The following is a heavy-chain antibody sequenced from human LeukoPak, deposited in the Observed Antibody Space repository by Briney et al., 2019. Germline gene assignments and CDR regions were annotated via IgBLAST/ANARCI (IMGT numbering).Heavy chain of an antibody. CDR1: GFTFSDYY. D-gene: IGHD2-8*02. Sequence: GGSLRLSCAASGFTFSDYYMSWIRQAPGKALEWVSYVSSGSSTIYYADSVKGRFTVSRDNGKRSLYLHMNSLRAEDTAVYYCARLLSTGWWKGFVDPWGQGTLVTVSS. CDR3: ARLLSTGWWKGFVDP. J-gene: IGHJ5*02. CDR2: VSSGSSTI. V-gene: IGHV3-11*04.